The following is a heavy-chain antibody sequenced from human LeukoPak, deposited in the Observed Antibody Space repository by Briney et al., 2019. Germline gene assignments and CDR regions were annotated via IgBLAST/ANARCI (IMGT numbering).Heavy chain of an antibody. D-gene: IGHD1-20*01. CDR1: GFTFSTYA. CDR2: ISGSGSGT. CDR3: AKVAYNWISYGPFDH. J-gene: IGHJ4*02. V-gene: IGHV3-23*01. Sequence: PGGSLRLSCAASGFTFSTYAMTWVRQAPGQGLEWVSSISGSGSGTYYADSVKGRFTISRDNSKNTLYLQMNSLRAEDTAVYYCAKVAYNWISYGPFDHWGQGTLVTVSS.